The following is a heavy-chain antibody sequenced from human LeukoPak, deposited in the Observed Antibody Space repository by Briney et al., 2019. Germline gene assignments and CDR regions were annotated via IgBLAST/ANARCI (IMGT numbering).Heavy chain of an antibody. CDR1: GFSFSNYS. J-gene: IGHJ4*02. V-gene: IGHV3-30-3*01. D-gene: IGHD3-22*01. CDR3: ARTPTSYFYDSSGLNLGFDY. Sequence: PGGSLRLSCAASGFSFSNYSMHWVRQAPGKGLEWVAVISYDGSDKYYTDSVKGRFTISRDNSKNTLYLQMNSLRAEDTAVYYCARTPTSYFYDSSGLNLGFDYWGQGTLVPVSS. CDR2: ISYDGSDK.